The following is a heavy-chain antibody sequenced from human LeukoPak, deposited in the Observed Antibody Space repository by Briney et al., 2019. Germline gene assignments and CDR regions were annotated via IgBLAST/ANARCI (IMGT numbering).Heavy chain of an antibody. CDR1: GFTFSSYA. J-gene: IGHJ4*02. D-gene: IGHD3-3*01. CDR2: ISGSGGST. CDR3: AKMGLYYDFWSGYQFDY. Sequence: PGGSLRLSCAAPGFTFSSYAMSWVRQAPGKGLEWVSAISGSGGSTYYADSVKGRFTISRDNSKNTLYLQMNSLRAEDTAVYYCAKMGLYYDFWSGYQFDYWGQGTLVTVSS. V-gene: IGHV3-23*01.